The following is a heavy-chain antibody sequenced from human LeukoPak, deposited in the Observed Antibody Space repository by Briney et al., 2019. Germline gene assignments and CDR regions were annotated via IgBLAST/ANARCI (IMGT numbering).Heavy chain of an antibody. CDR2: ISAYNVNT. CDR3: AREGTYDSSGYYYDY. D-gene: IGHD3-22*01. V-gene: IGHV1-18*01. J-gene: IGHJ4*02. Sequence: ASVKVSCKASGYTFTSYGISWVRQAPGQGLEWMGWISAYNVNTNYAQKLQGRVTMTTDTSTSTAYTELRSLRSDDTAVYYCAREGTYDSSGYYYDYWGQGTLVTVSS. CDR1: GYTFTSYG.